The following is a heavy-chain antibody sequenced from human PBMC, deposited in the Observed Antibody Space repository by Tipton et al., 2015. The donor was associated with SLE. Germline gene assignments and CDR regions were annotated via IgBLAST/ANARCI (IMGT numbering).Heavy chain of an antibody. V-gene: IGHV3-7*01. CDR1: GLTFSSNW. D-gene: IGHD1-26*01. Sequence: SLRLSCVASGLTFSSNWMSWVRQTPGKGLEWVANIKEDGSDKYYVESVKGRFTISRDNAKNSLYLQMNSLSAEDTAVYYCARDGGSLEDYMDVWGKGTTVTVSS. CDR2: IKEDGSDK. CDR3: ARDGGSLEDYMDV. J-gene: IGHJ6*03.